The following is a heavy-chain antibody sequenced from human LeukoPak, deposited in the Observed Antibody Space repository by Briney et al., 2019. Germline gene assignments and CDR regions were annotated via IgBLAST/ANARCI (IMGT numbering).Heavy chain of an antibody. D-gene: IGHD1-1*01. CDR2: INPSGTYK. Sequence: GRSLRLSCEASGLSLSDKYMSWIRQAPRKGLEWVSYINPSGTYKNADSVKGRFTVSRDNAKNSLYLQMNSLRAEDTAVYYCARATGQGNGAHFDYWGQGTLVTVSS. CDR1: GLSLSDKY. V-gene: IGHV3-11*05. J-gene: IGHJ4*02. CDR3: ARATGQGNGAHFDY.